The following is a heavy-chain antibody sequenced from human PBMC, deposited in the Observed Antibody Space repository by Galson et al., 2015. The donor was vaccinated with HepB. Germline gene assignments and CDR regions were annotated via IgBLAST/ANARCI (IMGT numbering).Heavy chain of an antibody. V-gene: IGHV6-1*01. CDR1: GDSVSSNSAA. Sequence: CAISGDSVSSNSAAWNWIRQSPSRGLEWLGRTYYRSKWYNDYAVSVKSRITINPDTSKNQFSLQLNSVTPEDTAVYYCAKDGRDGYNIGSCYFDYWGQGTLVTVSS. CDR3: AKDGRDGYNIGSCYFDY. CDR2: TYYRSKWYN. J-gene: IGHJ4*02. D-gene: IGHD5-24*01.